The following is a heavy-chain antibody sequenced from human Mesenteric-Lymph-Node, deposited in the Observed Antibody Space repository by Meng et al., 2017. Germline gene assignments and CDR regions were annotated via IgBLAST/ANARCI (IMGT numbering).Heavy chain of an antibody. CDR2: VYHNGVT. V-gene: IGHV4-34*01. J-gene: IGHJ4*02. CDR3: ARGGATPMIIKY. D-gene: IGHD3-10*01. CDR1: GGSLSGYY. Sequence: QVQLQQWGAGLLQPSETLSLTCALSGGSLSGYYWSWIRQPPGKGLEWMGEVYHNGVTKYSPSLRSRVVISIDTSKNQFSLNLRSVSAADTAMYYCARGGATPMIIKYWGPGTLVTVSS.